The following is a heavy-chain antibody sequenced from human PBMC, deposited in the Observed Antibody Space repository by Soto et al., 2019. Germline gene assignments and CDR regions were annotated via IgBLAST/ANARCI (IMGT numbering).Heavy chain of an antibody. D-gene: IGHD2-2*03. J-gene: IGHJ6*02. CDR1: GFTFSSYA. V-gene: IGHV3-23*01. CDR3: ATDHPQPLDIVVVPAATDYYGMDV. Sequence: EVQLLESGGGLVQPGGSLRLSCAASGFTFSSYAMSWVRQAPGKGLEWVSAISGSGGSTYYADSVKGRFTISRDNSKNTLYLQMNSLRAEDTAVYYCATDHPQPLDIVVVPAATDYYGMDVWGQGTTVTVSS. CDR2: ISGSGGST.